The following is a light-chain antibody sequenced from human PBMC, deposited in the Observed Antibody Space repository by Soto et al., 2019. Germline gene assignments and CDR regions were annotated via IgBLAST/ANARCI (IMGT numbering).Light chain of an antibody. J-gene: IGKJ5*01. Sequence: DIQMTQSPSSLSASVGDRVTITCRASRSISTYLNWYQQIPGKAPKLLIYAASSLQRGVPSRFTGSGSGTDFTLTISSLQPEDFATYYCQQSHGSPVTFGHGTRLEIK. CDR2: AAS. CDR1: RSISTY. CDR3: QQSHGSPVT. V-gene: IGKV1-39*01.